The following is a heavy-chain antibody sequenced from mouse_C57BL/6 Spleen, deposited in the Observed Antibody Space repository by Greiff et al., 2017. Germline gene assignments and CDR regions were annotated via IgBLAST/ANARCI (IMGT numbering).Heavy chain of an antibody. J-gene: IGHJ2*01. CDR1: GFNITDYY. V-gene: IGHV14-4*01. Sequence: EVQLQESGAELVRPGASVKLSCTASGFNITDYYMHWVKQRPEQGLEWIGWIDPENGDTEYASKFQGKATITADTSSNTAYLQLSSLTSEDAAVYYCTSACYYATYYFDYWGQGTTLTVSS. CDR2: IDPENGDT. D-gene: IGHD1-1*01. CDR3: TSACYYATYYFDY.